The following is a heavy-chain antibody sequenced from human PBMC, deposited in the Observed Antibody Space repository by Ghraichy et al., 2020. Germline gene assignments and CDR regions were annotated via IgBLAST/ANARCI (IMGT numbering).Heavy chain of an antibody. J-gene: IGHJ4*02. CDR2: TNEVGSEI. CDR3: ARGTVDSPGIDY. CDR1: GFTFTSYW. D-gene: IGHD4-23*01. V-gene: IGHV3-7*01. Sequence: GSLRLSCVASGFTFTSYWMAWLRQVPGKGLEWVANTNEVGSEIRYVNSVKDRFTISRDNAKNSLYLQMDSLRSDDTAVYYCARGTVDSPGIDYWGQGTLVTVSS.